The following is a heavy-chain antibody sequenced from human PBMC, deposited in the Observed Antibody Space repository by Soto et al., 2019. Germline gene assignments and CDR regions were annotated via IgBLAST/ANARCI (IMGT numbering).Heavy chain of an antibody. D-gene: IGHD5-12*01. Sequence: ECLKSAFKGAGYSCVSYWIAWVRQMPGKGLEWMGSIYPGDSDTTYSPSIQGQVTISADKSSTTVYLQWNTLKASDTAMYYCAKTDGYEVEYWGQGTQVTVSS. V-gene: IGHV5-51*01. J-gene: IGHJ4*02. CDR2: IYPGDSDT. CDR3: AKTDGYEVEY. CDR1: GYSCVSYW.